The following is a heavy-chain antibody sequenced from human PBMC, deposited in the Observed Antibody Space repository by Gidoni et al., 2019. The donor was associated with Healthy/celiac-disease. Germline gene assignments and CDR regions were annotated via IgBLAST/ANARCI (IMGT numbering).Heavy chain of an antibody. J-gene: IGHJ4*02. CDR3: ARDIGWFDY. Sequence: EVQLVESGGGMVKPGGSLRLSCAASGFTSSSYSMNWVRQAPGKGLGWFSSISSSSSYLYYADSVKGRFTISRDNAKNSLYLQMNSLRAEDTAVYYCARDIGWFDYWGQGTLVTVSS. CDR2: ISSSSSYL. CDR1: GFTSSSYS. V-gene: IGHV3-21*01. D-gene: IGHD2-15*01.